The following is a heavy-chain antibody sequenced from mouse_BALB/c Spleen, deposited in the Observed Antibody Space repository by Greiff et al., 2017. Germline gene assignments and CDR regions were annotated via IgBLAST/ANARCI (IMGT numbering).Heavy chain of an antibody. CDR3: ARGYDYGPFAD. V-gene: IGHV14-3*02. Sequence: EVQLQQSGAELVKPGASVKLSCTASGFNIKDTYMHWVKQRPEQGLEWIGRIDPANGNTKYDPKFQGKATITADTSSNTAYLQLSSLTSEDTAVYYCARGYDYGPFADWGQGTLVTVSA. D-gene: IGHD2-4*01. J-gene: IGHJ3*01. CDR1: GFNIKDTY. CDR2: IDPANGNT.